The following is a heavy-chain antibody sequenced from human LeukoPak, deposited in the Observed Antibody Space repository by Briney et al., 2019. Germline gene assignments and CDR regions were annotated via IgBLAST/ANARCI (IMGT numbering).Heavy chain of an antibody. V-gene: IGHV3-21*01. CDR3: ARDLHGESCTTPNCS. D-gene: IGHD3-10*01. J-gene: IGHJ4*02. CDR1: GFTFSFYS. CDR2: ISSSSNYI. Sequence: GGSLRLSCAASGFTFSFYSMNWVRQAPGKGLEWISSISSSSNYIYYADSVKGRFTVSRDNAKNSLYLQMNSLRADDTAMYYCARDLHGESCTTPNCSWGQGTLVTVSS.